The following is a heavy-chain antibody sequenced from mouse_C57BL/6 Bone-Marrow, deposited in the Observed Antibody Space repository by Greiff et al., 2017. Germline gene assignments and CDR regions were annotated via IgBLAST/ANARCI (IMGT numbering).Heavy chain of an antibody. J-gene: IGHJ4*01. D-gene: IGHD2-1*01. V-gene: IGHV1-85*01. Sequence: QVQLQQSGPELVKPGASVKLSCKASGYTFTSYDINWVKQRPGQGLEWIGWIYPGDGSTKYNEKFKGKATLTVDTSSSTAYMKLHCMTAEDSAVYFCAIGWGLLWLREAMDYWGQGTSVTVSS. CDR3: AIGWGLLWLREAMDY. CDR2: IYPGDGST. CDR1: GYTFTSYD.